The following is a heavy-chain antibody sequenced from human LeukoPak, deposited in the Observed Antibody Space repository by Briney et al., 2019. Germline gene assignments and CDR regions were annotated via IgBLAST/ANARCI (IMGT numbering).Heavy chain of an antibody. V-gene: IGHV4-39*07. CDR1: GGSISSSSYH. CDR3: ARESAAGTRWFDP. D-gene: IGHD6-13*01. Sequence: SETLSLTCTVSGGSISSSSYHWGWIRQPPGKTLEGIGSIFYSGRTYYSPSLKTRITIALDMSKNHFSLKLNSVTAADTAVYYCARESAAGTRWFDPWGQGTMVTVSS. CDR2: IFYSGRT. J-gene: IGHJ5*02.